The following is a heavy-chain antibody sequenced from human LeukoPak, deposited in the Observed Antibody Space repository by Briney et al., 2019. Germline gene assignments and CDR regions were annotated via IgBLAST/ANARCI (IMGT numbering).Heavy chain of an antibody. D-gene: IGHD2-15*01. CDR1: GFTVSSNY. V-gene: IGHV3-53*05. CDR2: IYSGGRT. CDR3: AKDGGSDPDAFDI. Sequence: GGSLRLSCAASGFTVSSNYMSWVRQAPGKGLEWVSVIYSGGRTYFADSVKGRFTISRDNTKNTLYLQMNSLRAEDTAVYYCAKDGGSDPDAFDIWGQGTMVTVSS. J-gene: IGHJ3*02.